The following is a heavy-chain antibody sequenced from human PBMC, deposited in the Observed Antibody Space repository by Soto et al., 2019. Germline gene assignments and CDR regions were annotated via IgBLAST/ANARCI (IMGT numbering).Heavy chain of an antibody. CDR1: GFALSNYW. Sequence: EVQLVESGGGLVQPGGSLRLSCSASGFALSNYWMTWIRQSPGKGLEWVANVNPDETKKYYVDAVKGRFTISRDNAENSLFLQMSDLRVEDTAVYYCATDPPWNGANWDCWGQGTLVTVSS. CDR3: ATDPPWNGANWDC. J-gene: IGHJ4*02. D-gene: IGHD1-1*01. V-gene: IGHV3-7*05. CDR2: VNPDETKK.